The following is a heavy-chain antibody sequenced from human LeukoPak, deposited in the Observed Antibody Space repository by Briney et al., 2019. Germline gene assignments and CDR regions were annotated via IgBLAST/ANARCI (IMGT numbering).Heavy chain of an antibody. J-gene: IGHJ5*02. CDR2: MNPNSGNT. V-gene: IGHV1-8*03. CDR3: ARSRYSSSSLLRS. CDR1: GDIFTSYD. D-gene: IGHD6-6*01. Sequence: ASVKVSCKASGDIFTSYDINWVRQASGQGLEWMGWMNPNSGNTGYAQKCQGRVTITRNTSISTAYMELSSLRSEDTAVYYCARSRYSSSSLLRSWGQGTLVTVSS.